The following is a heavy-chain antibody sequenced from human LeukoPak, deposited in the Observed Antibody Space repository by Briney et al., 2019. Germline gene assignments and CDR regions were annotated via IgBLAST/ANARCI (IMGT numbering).Heavy chain of an antibody. V-gene: IGHV4-4*07. J-gene: IGHJ4*02. CDR3: VATYYYDSSGYYPFDY. CDR2: IYTSGST. Sequence: PSETLSLTCTVSGGSISSYYWSWIRQPAGKGLEWIGRIYTSGSTNYNPSLKSRVTISVDTSKNQFSLKLSSVTAADTAVYYCVATYYYDSSGYYPFDYWGQGTLVTVSS. D-gene: IGHD3-22*01. CDR1: GGSISSYY.